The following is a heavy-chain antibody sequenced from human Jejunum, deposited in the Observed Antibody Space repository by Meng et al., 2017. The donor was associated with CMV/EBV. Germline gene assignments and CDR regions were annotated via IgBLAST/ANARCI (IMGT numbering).Heavy chain of an antibody. V-gene: IGHV4-30-4*01. CDR1: VGSINRGGYY. Sequence: SVGSINRGGYYWSWIRQPPGKGLEWIGYIHYSGITYYNPSLKSRVTISIDTSKNQFSLNLSSVTAADPAVYFCVRDRFDSGNYVFDYWGQGTLVTVSS. D-gene: IGHD3-22*01. CDR2: IHYSGIT. J-gene: IGHJ4*02. CDR3: VRDRFDSGNYVFDY.